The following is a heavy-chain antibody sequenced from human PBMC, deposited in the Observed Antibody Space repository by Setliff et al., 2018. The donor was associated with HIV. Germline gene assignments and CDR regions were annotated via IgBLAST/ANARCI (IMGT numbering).Heavy chain of an antibody. CDR2: INHSGSI. CDR1: GGSFSGHY. J-gene: IGHJ3*02. D-gene: IGHD2-21*02. CDR3: AREVDVVTTSDAFDI. V-gene: IGHV4-34*01. Sequence: PSETLSLTCAVYGGSFSGHYWSWIRQSPGKGLEWIGEINHSGSIKYNPSLKSRVTISLDTSMNQFSLKLTSVTAADTAVYYCAREVDVVTTSDAFDIWGQGTMVTVSS.